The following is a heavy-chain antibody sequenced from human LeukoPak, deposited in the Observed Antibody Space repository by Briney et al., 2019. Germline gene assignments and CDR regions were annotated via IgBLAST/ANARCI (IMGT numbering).Heavy chain of an antibody. Sequence: SETLSLTCTVSGGSISSYYWSWIRQPPGKGLEWIGYIYYSGSTNYNPSLKSRVTISVDTSKNQFSLKLSSATAADTAVYYCARDMGDYYDSSGYYWFDPWGQGTLVTVSS. CDR1: GGSISSYY. D-gene: IGHD3-22*01. CDR3: ARDMGDYYDSSGYYWFDP. V-gene: IGHV4-59*01. CDR2: IYYSGST. J-gene: IGHJ5*02.